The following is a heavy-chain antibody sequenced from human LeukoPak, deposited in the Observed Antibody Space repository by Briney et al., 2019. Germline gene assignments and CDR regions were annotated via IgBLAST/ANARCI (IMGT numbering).Heavy chain of an antibody. CDR1: GFTFSSYD. CDR3: ARAGTGLDY. D-gene: IGHD2-8*02. CDR2: IRPSGDNT. V-gene: IGHV3-23*01. J-gene: IGHJ4*02. Sequence: GGALRLSCAASGFTFSSYDMTWVRQAPGRGLEWVSSIRPSGDNTYYGDSVKGRFTISRDNAKNSVYLQMNNLRAEDTAVYYCARAGTGLDYWGQGTLVTVSS.